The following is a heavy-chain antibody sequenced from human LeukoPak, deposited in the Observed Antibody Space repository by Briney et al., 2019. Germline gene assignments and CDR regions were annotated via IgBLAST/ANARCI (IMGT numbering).Heavy chain of an antibody. CDR2: ISGSGDST. CDR3: TKWSGFGND. CDR1: GFTFSSYS. J-gene: IGHJ4*02. Sequence: PGGSLRLSCAASGFTFSSYSMTWVRQTPGKGLEWVSGISGSGDSTYYADSVKGRFTISRDNSRNTLYLEMNSLRAEDTAVYYCTKWSGFGNDWGQGTLVTVSS. D-gene: IGHD3-10*01. V-gene: IGHV3-23*01.